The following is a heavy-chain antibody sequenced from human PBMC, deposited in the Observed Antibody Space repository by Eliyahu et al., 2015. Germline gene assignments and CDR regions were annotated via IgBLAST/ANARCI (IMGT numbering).Heavy chain of an antibody. CDR1: GFTFSSYA. Sequence: QVQLVESGGGVVQPGRSLXLSXAASGFTFSSYAMHWVRQAPGKGLEWVAVISYDGSNKYYADSVKGRFTISRDNSKNTLYLQMNSLRAEDTAVYYCARDITLGYWGQGTLVTVSS. CDR3: ARDITLGY. V-gene: IGHV3-30*01. J-gene: IGHJ4*02. D-gene: IGHD3-16*01. CDR2: ISYDGSNK.